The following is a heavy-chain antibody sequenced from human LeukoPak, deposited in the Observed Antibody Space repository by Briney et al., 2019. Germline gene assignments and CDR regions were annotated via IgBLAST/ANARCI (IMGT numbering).Heavy chain of an antibody. V-gene: IGHV3-74*01. D-gene: IGHD2-15*01. Sequence: GGSLRPSCAASGFTFSSYWMHWVRQAPGKGLVWVSRIDSDGSSTIYADSAKGRFTISRDNAKNTLYLQMNSLRAEDTAVYYCARSGAPTLDYWGQGTLVIVSS. J-gene: IGHJ4*02. CDR3: ARSGAPTLDY. CDR2: IDSDGSST. CDR1: GFTFSSYW.